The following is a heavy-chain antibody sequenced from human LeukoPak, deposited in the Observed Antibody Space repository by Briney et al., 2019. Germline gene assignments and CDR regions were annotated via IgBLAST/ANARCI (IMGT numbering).Heavy chain of an antibody. Sequence: SETLSLTCTVSGGSVSSYYWSWIRQPPGKGLEWIGYIYYSGSTNYNPSLKSRVTISVDTSKNQFSLKLSSVTAADTAVYYCARAYCSSTSCLQIDYWGQGTLVTVSS. D-gene: IGHD2-2*01. CDR3: ARAYCSSTSCLQIDY. CDR1: GGSVSSYY. V-gene: IGHV4-59*02. J-gene: IGHJ4*02. CDR2: IYYSGST.